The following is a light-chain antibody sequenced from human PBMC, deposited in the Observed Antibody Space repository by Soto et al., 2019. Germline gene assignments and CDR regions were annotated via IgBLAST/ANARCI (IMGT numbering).Light chain of an antibody. CDR1: QSISIN. V-gene: IGKV3-15*01. CDR3: QQHNNWPPT. J-gene: IGKJ1*01. Sequence: EIVMTQSPATLSVSPGERVTLSCRASQSISINLAWYQRKPGQSPSLLFSGASTRATGVPVRFSGSGSGTEFTLTISGLQSEDFAVYFCQQHNNWPPTFGQGTKVEL. CDR2: GAS.